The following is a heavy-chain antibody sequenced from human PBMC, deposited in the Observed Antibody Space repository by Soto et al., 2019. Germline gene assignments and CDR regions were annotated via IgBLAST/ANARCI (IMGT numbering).Heavy chain of an antibody. D-gene: IGHD1-7*01. Sequence: ASVKVSCKASGYTFTAYYMHWVRQAPGQGLEWMGWINPNSGGTNYAQKFQGSVTITRNTSNSTAYMELSSLRSEDTAVYYCARGEGITGTTNPFDYWGHGTLVTVSS. CDR1: GYTFTAYY. J-gene: IGHJ4*01. CDR2: INPNSGGT. V-gene: IGHV1-2*02. CDR3: ARGEGITGTTNPFDY.